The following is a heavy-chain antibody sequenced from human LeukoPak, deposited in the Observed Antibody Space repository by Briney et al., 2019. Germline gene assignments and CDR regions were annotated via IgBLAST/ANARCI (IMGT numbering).Heavy chain of an antibody. J-gene: IGHJ4*02. CDR3: ARYDRGLFFFDD. CDR2: IHYSGSS. CDR1: GAYVRNEY. D-gene: IGHD1-14*01. Sequence: PSETLSLTCTVSGAYVRNEYWSWIRQPPGKGLEWIGYIHYSGSSNYHPSLGSRVTISLDTSKNQFSLKLKSVTAADTGMYHCARYDRGLFFFDDWGQGTLVTVSS. V-gene: IGHV4-59*08.